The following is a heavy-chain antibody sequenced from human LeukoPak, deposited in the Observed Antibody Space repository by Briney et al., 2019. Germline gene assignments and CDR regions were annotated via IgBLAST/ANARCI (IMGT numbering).Heavy chain of an antibody. Sequence: ASVKVSCKVSGYTLTELSMHWVRQAPGKGLEWMGGFDPEDGETIYAQKFQGRVTMTEDTSTDTAYMELSSLRSEDTAVYYCATAEDGDYRDYYYGMDVWGQGTTVTVSS. J-gene: IGHJ6*02. CDR2: FDPEDGET. V-gene: IGHV1-24*01. CDR1: GYTLTELS. CDR3: ATAEDGDYRDYYYGMDV. D-gene: IGHD4-17*01.